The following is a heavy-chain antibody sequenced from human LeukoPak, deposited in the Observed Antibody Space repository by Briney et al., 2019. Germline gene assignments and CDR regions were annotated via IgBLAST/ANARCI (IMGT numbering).Heavy chain of an antibody. CDR2: INAGNGNT. V-gene: IGHV1-3*01. CDR1: GYIFISYA. D-gene: IGHD5-18*01. J-gene: IGHJ4*02. Sequence: ASVKVSCRASGYIFISYAMHWVRQAPGQRLEWMGWINAGNGNTKYSQKFQGRVTITRDTSASTVYMELSSLRSEDTAVYYCARHRPRHGDTADYWGQGTLVTVSS. CDR3: ARHRPRHGDTADY.